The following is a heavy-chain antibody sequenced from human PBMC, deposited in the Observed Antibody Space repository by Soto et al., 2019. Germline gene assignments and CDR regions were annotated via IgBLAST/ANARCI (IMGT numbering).Heavy chain of an antibody. CDR2: IIPIFGTA. V-gene: IGHV1-69*13. Sequence: GASVKVSCKASGGTFSSYAISWVRQAPGQGLEWMGGIIPIFGTANYAQKFQGRVTITADESTSTAYMELSSLRSEDTAVYCCWYCSSTSCFRGQEFDPWGQGTLVTVSS. D-gene: IGHD2-2*01. CDR3: WYCSSTSCFRGQEFDP. J-gene: IGHJ5*02. CDR1: GGTFSSYA.